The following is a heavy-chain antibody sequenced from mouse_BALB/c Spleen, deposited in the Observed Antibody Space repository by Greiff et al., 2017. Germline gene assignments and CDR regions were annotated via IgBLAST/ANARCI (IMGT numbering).Heavy chain of an antibody. CDR3: ARDGY. V-gene: IGHV7-3*02. CDR1: GFTFTDYY. J-gene: IGHJ2*01. Sequence: EVNVVESGGGLVQPGGYLRLSCATSGFTFTDYYMSWVRQPPGKALEWLGFIRNKANGYTTEYSASVKGRFTISRDNSQSILYLQMNTLRAEDSATYYCARDGYWGQGTTLTVSS. CDR2: IRNKANGYTT.